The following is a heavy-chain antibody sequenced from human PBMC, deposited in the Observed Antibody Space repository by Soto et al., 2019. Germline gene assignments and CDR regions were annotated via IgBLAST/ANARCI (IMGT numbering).Heavy chain of an antibody. J-gene: IGHJ4*02. CDR3: ARARQTVLIFDY. Sequence: QVQLQESGPGLVKPSETLSLTCSVSGASMTSFYWTWVRQPPGKGLEWIGYIYYSGSTTYNSSLQSQVTISVDTSTYQFSLRLTSLPGADTAIYYFARARQTVLIFDYWGQGALVAVSS. V-gene: IGHV4-59*01. CDR1: GASMTSFY. CDR2: IYYSGST. D-gene: IGHD3-16*01.